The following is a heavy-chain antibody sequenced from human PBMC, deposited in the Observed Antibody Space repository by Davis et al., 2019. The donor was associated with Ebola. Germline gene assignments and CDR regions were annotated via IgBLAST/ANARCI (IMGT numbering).Heavy chain of an antibody. CDR3: ARGHRPAAGLSSRRDTFDI. Sequence: ASVKVSCQASGYTFTSYDINWVRQATGQGLEWMGWMNPNSGNTGYAQKFQGRVTITRNTSISTAYMELSSLRSEDTAVYYCARGHRPAAGLSSRRDTFDIWGQGTMVTVSS. V-gene: IGHV1-8*03. D-gene: IGHD2-2*01. CDR1: GYTFTSYD. CDR2: MNPNSGNT. J-gene: IGHJ3*02.